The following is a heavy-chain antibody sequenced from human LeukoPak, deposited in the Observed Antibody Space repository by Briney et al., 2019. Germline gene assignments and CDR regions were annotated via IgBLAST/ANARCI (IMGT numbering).Heavy chain of an antibody. CDR3: AKDSYSKGDF. J-gene: IGHJ4*02. CDR2: ISSGGIST. D-gene: IGHD6-13*01. V-gene: IGHV3-23*01. Sequence: QTGGSLRLSCAASGFTFSDYAMTWVRQPPGKGLEWVSHISSGGISTYYADSVKGRFTISRDNAKNSLYLQMNSLRAEDTAVYYCAKDSYSKGDFWGQGVLVTVSS. CDR1: GFTFSDYA.